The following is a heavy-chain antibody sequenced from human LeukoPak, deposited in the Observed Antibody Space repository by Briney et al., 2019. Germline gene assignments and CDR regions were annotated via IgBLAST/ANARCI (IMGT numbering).Heavy chain of an antibody. J-gene: IGHJ6*03. D-gene: IGHD6-6*01. CDR1: GFTFSSYW. Sequence: PGGSLRLSCAASGFTFSSYWMSWVRQAPGKGLEWVANIKQDGSEKYYVDSVKGRFTISRDNAKNSLYLQMNSLRAEDTAVYYCARNENSSSWFYYYYYMDVWGKGTTVTVSS. CDR2: IKQDGSEK. V-gene: IGHV3-7*01. CDR3: ARNENSSSWFYYYYYMDV.